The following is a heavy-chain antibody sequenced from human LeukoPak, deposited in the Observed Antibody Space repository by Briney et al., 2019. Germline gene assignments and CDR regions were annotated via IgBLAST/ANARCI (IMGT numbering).Heavy chain of an antibody. V-gene: IGHV4-39*07. Sequence: SETLSLTCTVSGGSISSSSYYWGWIRQPPGKGLEWIGSIYYSGSTYYNPSLKSRVTISVDTSKNQFSLKLSSVTAADTAVYYCARGDSSWDYYYYMDVWGKGTTVTVSS. CDR1: GGSISSSSYY. CDR3: ARGDSSWDYYYYMDV. D-gene: IGHD6-13*01. CDR2: IYYSGST. J-gene: IGHJ6*03.